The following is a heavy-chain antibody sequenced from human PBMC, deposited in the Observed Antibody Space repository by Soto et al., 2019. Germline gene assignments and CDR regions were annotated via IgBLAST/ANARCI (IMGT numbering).Heavy chain of an antibody. Sequence: GESLKISCKGSRYYFTSYWIGWVRQMPGKGLEWMGIIYPGDSDTRYSPSFQGQVTISADKSIITAYLQWSSLKASDTAMYYCARHHRMDTAIADAFDIWGQGTMVTVSS. V-gene: IGHV5-51*01. CDR1: RYYFTSYW. J-gene: IGHJ3*02. D-gene: IGHD5-18*01. CDR2: IYPGDSDT. CDR3: ARHHRMDTAIADAFDI.